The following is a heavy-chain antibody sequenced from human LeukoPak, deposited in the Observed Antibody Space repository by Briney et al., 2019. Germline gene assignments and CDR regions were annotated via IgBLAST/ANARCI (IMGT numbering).Heavy chain of an antibody. D-gene: IGHD6-19*01. CDR1: GGSISSSGYY. CDR2: IYYSGST. J-gene: IGHJ5*02. V-gene: IGHV4-39*07. CDR3: ARVKEDSSGWYPDWFDP. Sequence: SETLSPTCTVSGGSISSSGYYWGWIRQPPGKGLEWIGNIYYSGSTYYNPSLKSRVTISVDTSKNQFSLKLTSVTAADTAVYYCARVKEDSSGWYPDWFDPWGQGTLVTVSS.